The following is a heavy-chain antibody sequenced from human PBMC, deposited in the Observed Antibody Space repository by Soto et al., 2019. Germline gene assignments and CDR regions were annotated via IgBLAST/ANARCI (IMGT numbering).Heavy chain of an antibody. J-gene: IGHJ4*02. CDR3: AKDDDYIWGSIDY. CDR2: ISWNSGNI. D-gene: IGHD3-16*01. CDR1: GFMFNDYA. Sequence: DVQLVESGGGLVQPGRSLRLSCAASGFMFNDYAMHWVRQAPGKGLEWVSGISWNSGNIGYADSVKGRFTISRDNAKNSLYLQINSLRAEDTALYYCAKDDDYIWGSIDYWGQGTLVTVSS. V-gene: IGHV3-9*01.